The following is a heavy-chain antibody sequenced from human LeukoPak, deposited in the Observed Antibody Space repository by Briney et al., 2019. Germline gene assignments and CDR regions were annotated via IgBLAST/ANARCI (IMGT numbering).Heavy chain of an antibody. CDR2: IKGDGSET. CDR1: GFTFSNFW. D-gene: IGHD5-18*01. Sequence: GGSLRLSCAASGFTFSNFWMNWVRQVPGKALEWVANIKGDGSETYYVDSVKGRFTMSRDNARNSLFVQMNTLRAEDTAVYYCARVREYSYGLFDYWGQGTLVTVSS. J-gene: IGHJ4*02. CDR3: ARVREYSYGLFDY. V-gene: IGHV3-7*04.